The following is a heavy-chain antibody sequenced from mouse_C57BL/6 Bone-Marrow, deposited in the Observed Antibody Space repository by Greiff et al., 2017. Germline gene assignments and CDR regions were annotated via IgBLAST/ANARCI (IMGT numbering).Heavy chain of an antibody. Sequence: QVQLQQSGPGLVAPSQSLSITCTVSGFSLTSYAIRWVRQPPGKGLEWLGVIWTGGGTNYNSALKSRLSISKDNSKSQVFLKMNSLQTDDTAMYYGARTSYYGSSYENYAMDYWGQGTSVTVSS. J-gene: IGHJ4*01. D-gene: IGHD1-1*01. V-gene: IGHV2-9-1*01. CDR3: ARTSYYGSSYENYAMDY. CDR2: IWTGGGT. CDR1: GFSLTSYA.